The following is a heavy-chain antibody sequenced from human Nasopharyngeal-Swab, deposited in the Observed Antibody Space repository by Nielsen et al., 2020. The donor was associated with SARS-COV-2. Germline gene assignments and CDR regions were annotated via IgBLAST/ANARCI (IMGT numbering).Heavy chain of an antibody. CDR3: ASLIGYCTNGVCSSG. CDR2: IISILGIA. V-gene: IGHV1-69*02. Sequence: WVRQAPGQGLERMGRIISILGIASYAQKFQGRVTITADKSTSTAYMELSSLRSEDTAVYYCASLIGYCTNGVCSSGWGQGTLVTVSS. J-gene: IGHJ4*02. D-gene: IGHD2-8*01.